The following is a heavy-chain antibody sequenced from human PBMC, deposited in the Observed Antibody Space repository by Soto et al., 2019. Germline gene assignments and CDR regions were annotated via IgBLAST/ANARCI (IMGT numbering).Heavy chain of an antibody. V-gene: IGHV1-3*01. CDR1: GYTFTTYA. CDR3: ARVHGNSYALFDY. CDR2: INDGNGNT. J-gene: IGHJ4*02. Sequence: GASVKVSCKASGYTFTTYAMHWVRQAPGQSLEWMGWINDGNGNTKYSEKYQGRVTISVDTSKNQFSLNLSAVTAADTAVYYCARVHGNSYALFDYWGQGTLVTVSS. D-gene: IGHD5-18*01.